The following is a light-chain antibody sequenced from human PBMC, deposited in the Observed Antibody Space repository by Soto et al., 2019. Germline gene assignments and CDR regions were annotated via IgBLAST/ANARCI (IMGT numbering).Light chain of an antibody. CDR1: GSNFGAAFA. CDR2: YNN. CDR3: QSYDSSLSGHVV. J-gene: IGLJ2*01. V-gene: IGLV1-40*01. Sequence: QSVLTQPPSLSGAPGQGIPISCPGTGSNFGAAFAVQWYQQLPGAAPKLLIYYNNNRPSGVPDRFSGSKSGTSAFLAITGLQADDEADYYCQSYDSSLSGHVVFGGGTKLTVL.